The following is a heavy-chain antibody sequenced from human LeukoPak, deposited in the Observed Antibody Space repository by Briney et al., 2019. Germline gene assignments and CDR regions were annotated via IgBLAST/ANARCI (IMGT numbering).Heavy chain of an antibody. D-gene: IGHD3-22*01. V-gene: IGHV4-39*07. Sequence: KPSETLSLTCTVSGGSISSSSYYWGWIRQPPGKGLEWIGSIYYSGSTYYNPSLKSRVTISVDTSKNQFSLKLSSVTAADTAVYYCARDGGVYDSSADYWGQGTLVTVSS. CDR3: ARDGGVYDSSADY. CDR1: GGSISSSSYY. J-gene: IGHJ4*02. CDR2: IYYSGST.